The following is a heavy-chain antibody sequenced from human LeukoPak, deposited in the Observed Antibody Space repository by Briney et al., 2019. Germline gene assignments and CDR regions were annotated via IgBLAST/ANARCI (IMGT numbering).Heavy chain of an antibody. CDR2: IIPILGIA. CDR3: ARGVRPATAIPGAFDI. V-gene: IGHV1-69*02. J-gene: IGHJ3*02. CDR1: GGTFSSYT. Sequence: ASVKVSCKASGGTFSSYTISWVRQAPGQGLEWKGRIIPILGIANYAQKFQGRVTITADKSTSTAYMELSSLRSEDTAVYYCARGVRPATAIPGAFDIWGQGTMVTVSS. D-gene: IGHD2-2*02.